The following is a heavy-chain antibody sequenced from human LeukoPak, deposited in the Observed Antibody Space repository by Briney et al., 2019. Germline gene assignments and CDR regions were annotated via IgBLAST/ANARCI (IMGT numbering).Heavy chain of an antibody. J-gene: IGHJ4*02. CDR3: ALLYDYVWGSYLDY. D-gene: IGHD3-16*02. CDR1: GGSISSYY. CDR2: IYTSGST. Sequence: SETLSLTCTVSGGSISSYYWSWIRQPAGKGLEWIGRIYTSGSTNYNPSLKSRVTMPVDTSKNQFSLKLSSVTAADTAVYYCALLYDYVWGSYLDYWGQGTLVTVSS. V-gene: IGHV4-4*07.